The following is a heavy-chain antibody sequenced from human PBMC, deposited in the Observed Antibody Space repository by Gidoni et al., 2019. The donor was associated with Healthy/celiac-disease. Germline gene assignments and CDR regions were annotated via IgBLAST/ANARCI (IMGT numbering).Heavy chain of an antibody. D-gene: IGHD3-9*01. CDR3: AREYYDILTGYRGLDY. CDR2: INPNSGGT. CDR1: GYTFTGYY. Sequence: QVQLVQSGAEVKKPGASVKVSCKVSGYTFTGYYMHWVRQAPGQGLEWMGRINPNSGGTNYAQKFQGRVTMTRDTSISTAYMELSRLRSDDTAVYYCAREYYDILTGYRGLDYWGQGTLVTVSS. V-gene: IGHV1-2*06. J-gene: IGHJ4*02.